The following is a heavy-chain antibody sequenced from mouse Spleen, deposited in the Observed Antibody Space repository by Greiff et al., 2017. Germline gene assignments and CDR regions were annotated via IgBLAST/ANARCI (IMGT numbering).Heavy chain of an antibody. D-gene: IGHD1-1*01. J-gene: IGHJ2*01. Sequence: EVQLQQSGAELVRPGALVKLSCKASGFNIKDYYMHWVKQRPDQGLEWIGWIDPENGNTIYDPRFQGKASITADTSSTTADQQLSSLTSQDSAVYYRAREGITTAFGYWGQGNTLTVSS. CDR1: GFNIKDYY. CDR2: IDPENGNT. CDR3: AREGITTAFGY. V-gene: IGHV14-1*02.